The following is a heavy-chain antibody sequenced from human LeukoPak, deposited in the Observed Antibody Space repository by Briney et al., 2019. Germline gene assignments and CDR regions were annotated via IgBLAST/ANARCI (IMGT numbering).Heavy chain of an antibody. J-gene: IGHJ6*03. V-gene: IGHV1-69*02. CDR2: IIPFLGIT. Sequence: GASVKVSCEASGGTFSYYTISWVRQAPGQGLEWMGRIIPFLGITNYAQKFQGRVTITADKSTSTAYMELSSLRSEDTAVYYCARATSEIPAAALTGSKYYYYYYMDVWDKGTTVTVSS. D-gene: IGHD2-2*01. CDR3: ARATSEIPAAALTGSKYYYYYYMDV. CDR1: GGTFSYYT.